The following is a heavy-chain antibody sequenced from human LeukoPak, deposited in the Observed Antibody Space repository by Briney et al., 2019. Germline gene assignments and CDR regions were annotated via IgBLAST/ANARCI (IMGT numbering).Heavy chain of an antibody. CDR1: GLTFSSYW. CDR2: IKPDGSDQ. V-gene: IGHV3-7*04. CDR3: ARENFQY. Sequence: GGPLRLSCAAPGLTFSSYWMNWVRQAPGKGLEWVANIKPDGSDQYYVDSVKGRFTISRDNAKNPLYLQMNSPRAEDTAVYYCARENFQYWAQGTLVTVSS. J-gene: IGHJ4*02.